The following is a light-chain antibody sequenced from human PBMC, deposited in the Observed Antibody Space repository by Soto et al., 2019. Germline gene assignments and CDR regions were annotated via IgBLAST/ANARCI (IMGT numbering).Light chain of an antibody. J-gene: IGLJ2*01. CDR2: GNS. CDR1: SSNIGAGYD. Sequence: VLTKPPSVSGAPGQRVTISCTGSSSNIGAGYDVHWYQQLPGTAPKLLIYGNSNRPSGVPDRFSGSKSGTSASLAITGLQAEDEADYYCQSYDSSLSGHVVFGGGTKLTVL. CDR3: QSYDSSLSGHVV. V-gene: IGLV1-40*01.